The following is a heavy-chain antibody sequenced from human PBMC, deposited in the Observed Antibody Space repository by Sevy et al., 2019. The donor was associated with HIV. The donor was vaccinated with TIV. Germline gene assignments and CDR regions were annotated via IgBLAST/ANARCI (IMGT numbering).Heavy chain of an antibody. CDR1: GGSFSGYY. CDR3: ARIKLSGWRLDY. CDR2: IDHGGST. Sequence: SETLSLTCAVYGGSFSGYYWSWIRQPPGKGLEWIGEIDHGGSTKYNPSLKSRVTISVVTSKNQFSLKLNSVTAADTAVYYCARIKLSGWRLDYWGQGTLVTVSS. J-gene: IGHJ4*02. V-gene: IGHV4-34*01. D-gene: IGHD6-19*01.